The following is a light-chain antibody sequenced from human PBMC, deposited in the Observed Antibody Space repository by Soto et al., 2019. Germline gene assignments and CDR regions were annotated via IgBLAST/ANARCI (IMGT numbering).Light chain of an antibody. J-gene: IGKJ2*01. V-gene: IGKV4-1*01. CDR1: QSVLYSSNNKNY. CDR2: WAS. Sequence: DIVMTQSPDSLAVSLGERATINCKSSQSVLYSSNNKNYLAWYQQKPGQPPKLSIYWASTRESGVPDRFSGSGSGTAFTLTISSLQAEDVAVYYCQQYYSTPYTFGQGTKLEIK. CDR3: QQYYSTPYT.